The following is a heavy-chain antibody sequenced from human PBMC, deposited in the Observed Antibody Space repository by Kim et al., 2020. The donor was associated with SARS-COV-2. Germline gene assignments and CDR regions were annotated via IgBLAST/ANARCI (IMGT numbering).Heavy chain of an antibody. J-gene: IGHJ4*02. CDR3: ARADYGDYAAYFDY. Sequence: NPSLKSRVTLSVDTSKNPFSLKLSSVTAADTAVYYCARADYGDYAAYFDYWGQGTLVTVSS. D-gene: IGHD4-17*01. V-gene: IGHV4-59*01.